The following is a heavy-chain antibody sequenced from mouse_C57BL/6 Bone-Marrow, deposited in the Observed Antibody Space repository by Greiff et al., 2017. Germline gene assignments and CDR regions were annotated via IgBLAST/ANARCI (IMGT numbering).Heavy chain of an antibody. CDR3: ARWGYYGSSYWYCDV. CDR1: GYTFTSYG. D-gene: IGHD1-1*01. V-gene: IGHV1-81*01. J-gene: IGHJ1*03. CDR2: IYPRSGNP. Sequence: VQLQQSGAELARPGASVKLSCKASGYTFTSYGISWVKQRTGQGLEWIGEIYPRSGNPYYNEKFKGKATLTADKSSSTAYMELRSLTSEDSAVYFCARWGYYGSSYWYCDVWGTGTTVTVSS.